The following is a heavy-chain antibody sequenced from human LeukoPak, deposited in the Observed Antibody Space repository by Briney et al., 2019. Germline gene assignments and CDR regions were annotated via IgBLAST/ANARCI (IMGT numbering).Heavy chain of an antibody. CDR1: GYTFTGYY. CDR2: ISPNSGDT. Sequence: ASVKVSCKASGYTFTGYYMYWVRQAPGQGLEWMGWISPNSGDTNYAHKFQGRVTMTRDTSMSTVYMELSRLKSDDTAVYYCARGLKAREAFDYWGQGTRVTVSS. V-gene: IGHV1-2*07. D-gene: IGHD6-6*01. CDR3: ARGLKAREAFDY. J-gene: IGHJ4*02.